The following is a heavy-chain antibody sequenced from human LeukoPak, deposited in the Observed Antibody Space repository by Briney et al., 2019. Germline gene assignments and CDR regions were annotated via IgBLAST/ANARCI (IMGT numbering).Heavy chain of an antibody. V-gene: IGHV1-69*13. CDR1: GGTFSSYA. J-gene: IGHJ4*02. D-gene: IGHD3-22*01. Sequence: ASVKVSCKASGGTFSSYAISWVRQAPGQGLEWMGGIIPIFGTANYAQKFQGRVTITADESTSTAYMELSSLRSEDTAVYYCASYYDSSGYYPYYFDYWGQGTLVTVSS. CDR3: ASYYDSSGYYPYYFDY. CDR2: IIPIFGTA.